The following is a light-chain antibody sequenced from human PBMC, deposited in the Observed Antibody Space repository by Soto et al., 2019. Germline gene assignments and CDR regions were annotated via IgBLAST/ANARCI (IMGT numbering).Light chain of an antibody. CDR1: QSISNY. CDR3: QQLRSYPST. J-gene: IGKJ4*01. Sequence: DVQMTQSPSSLSASVGDRVTITCRSSQSISNYLNWYQQNPGKPPRVLIYGATNVQSGVPSRFSGSGSGTDFTLTISNLRPEDFATYYCQQLRSYPSTFGGGTKVEI. V-gene: IGKV1-39*01. CDR2: GAT.